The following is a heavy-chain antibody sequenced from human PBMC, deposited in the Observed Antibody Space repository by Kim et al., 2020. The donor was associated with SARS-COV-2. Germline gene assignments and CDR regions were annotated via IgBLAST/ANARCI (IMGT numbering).Heavy chain of an antibody. CDR2: INPNSGGT. J-gene: IGHJ4*02. D-gene: IGHD3-9*01. CDR1: GYTFTGYY. V-gene: IGHV1-2*02. Sequence: ASVKVSCKASGYTFTGYYMHWVRQAPGQGLEWMGWINPNSGGTNYAQKFQGRVTMTRDTSISTAYMELSRLRSDDTAVYYCARARGLHYDILTGYYGVFDYWGQGTLVTVSS. CDR3: ARARGLHYDILTGYYGVFDY.